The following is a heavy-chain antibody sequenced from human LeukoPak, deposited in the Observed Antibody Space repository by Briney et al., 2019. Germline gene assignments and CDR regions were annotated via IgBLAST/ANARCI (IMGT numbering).Heavy chain of an antibody. D-gene: IGHD4-23*01. CDR3: AKAPYGGAQYYFDY. CDR2: IYSSGNT. CDR1: GFTVSSNY. J-gene: IGHJ4*02. Sequence: GGSLRLSCAASGFTVSSNYMSWVRQAPGKGLEWVSVIYSSGNTYYADSVRGRFIISRDNSKNTLYLQMNSLRAEDTAVYYCAKAPYGGAQYYFDYWGQGTLVTVSS. V-gene: IGHV3-66*01.